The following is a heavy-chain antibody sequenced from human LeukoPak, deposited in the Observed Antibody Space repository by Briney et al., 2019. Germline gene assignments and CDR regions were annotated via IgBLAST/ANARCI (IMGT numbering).Heavy chain of an antibody. Sequence: SQTLSLTCAISGDSVSTNSGVWNWIRLSPSRGLEWLGRTYYRSKWYRDYAESVKSRITINPDTSKNQFSLQINSVTPEDTAVYYCARDLWRDWRSIYGLDVWGQGTTVAVSS. CDR1: GDSVSTNSGV. CDR2: TYYRSKWYR. V-gene: IGHV6-1*01. D-gene: IGHD2/OR15-2a*01. CDR3: ARDLWRDWRSIYGLDV. J-gene: IGHJ6*02.